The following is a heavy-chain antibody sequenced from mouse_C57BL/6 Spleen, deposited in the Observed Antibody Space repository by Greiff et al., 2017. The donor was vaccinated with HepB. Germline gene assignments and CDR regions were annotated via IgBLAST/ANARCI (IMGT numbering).Heavy chain of an antibody. D-gene: IGHD1-1*01. CDR3: TRDWYYGSSPYWYFDV. Sequence: EVMLVESGEGLVKPGGSLTLSCAASGFTFSSYAMSWVRQTPEKRLEWVAYISSGGDYIYYADTVKGRFTISRDNARNTLYLQMSSLKSEDTAMYYCTRDWYYGSSPYWYFDVWGTGTTVTVSS. CDR1: GFTFSSYA. J-gene: IGHJ1*03. CDR2: ISSGGDYI. V-gene: IGHV5-9-1*02.